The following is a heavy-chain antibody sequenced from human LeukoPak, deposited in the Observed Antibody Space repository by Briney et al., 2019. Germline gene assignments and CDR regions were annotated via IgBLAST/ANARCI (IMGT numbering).Heavy chain of an antibody. CDR2: INPNSGGT. Sequence: ASVKVSCKASGYTFTGYYMHWVRQAPGQGLEWMGWINPNSGGTNFAQKFQGRVTMTRDTSISTAYMDLSRLRSDDTAVYCCARGGSPIYYYYMDVWGKGTTVTISS. CDR3: ARGGSPIYYYYMDV. D-gene: IGHD2-2*01. J-gene: IGHJ6*03. V-gene: IGHV1-2*02. CDR1: GYTFTGYY.